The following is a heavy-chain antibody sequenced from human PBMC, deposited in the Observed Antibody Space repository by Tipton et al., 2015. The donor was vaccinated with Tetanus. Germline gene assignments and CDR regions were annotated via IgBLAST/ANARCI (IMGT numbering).Heavy chain of an antibody. J-gene: IGHJ4*02. Sequence: SLRLSCSASGFTFNIYGMSWVRQAPGKGLEWVSLISGGGGSTYYTDSVKGRFTISRDNSKNTLNLQLSSLRAEDTAVYYCARDHYTLVIGLEVGDYWGQGTLVTVSS. V-gene: IGHV3-23*01. D-gene: IGHD2-21*01. CDR3: ARDHYTLVIGLEVGDY. CDR1: GFTFNIYG. CDR2: ISGGGGST.